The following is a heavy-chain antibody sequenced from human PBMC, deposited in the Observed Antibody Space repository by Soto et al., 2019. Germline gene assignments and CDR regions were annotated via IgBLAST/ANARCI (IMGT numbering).Heavy chain of an antibody. D-gene: IGHD3-10*01. CDR2: ISFDGANK. V-gene: IGHV3-30-3*01. CDR1: GFTFSSYN. J-gene: IGHJ4*02. CDR3: ARDGYNRGGFDY. Sequence: QVQLVESGGGVVPPGGSLRVSCVASGFTFSSYNMHWVRQAPSEGLEWVAVISFDGANKFYADSVKGRFTISRDISRDTLYLQMSSLRDEDTAIYYCARDGYNRGGFDYWGQGTLVTVSS.